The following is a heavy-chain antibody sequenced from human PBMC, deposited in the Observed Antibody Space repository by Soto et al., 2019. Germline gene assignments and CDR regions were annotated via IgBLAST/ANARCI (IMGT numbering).Heavy chain of an antibody. J-gene: IGHJ5*02. D-gene: IGHD3-10*01. CDR1: GFTFSNHA. Sequence: EVQLLESGGGLVQPGGSLRLSCAASGFTFSNHAMSWVRQAPGKGLEWVSAISGNGSSTYYADSVRGRFTISRDNSKNTLYLQMNRLRADDTAVYYCARDAIAMVRGTNNWLDPWGQGTLVTVSP. CDR2: ISGNGSST. CDR3: ARDAIAMVRGTNNWLDP. V-gene: IGHV3-23*01.